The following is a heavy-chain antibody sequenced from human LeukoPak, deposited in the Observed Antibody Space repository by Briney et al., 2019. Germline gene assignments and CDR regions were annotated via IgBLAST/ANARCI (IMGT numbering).Heavy chain of an antibody. CDR2: INWNGGST. V-gene: IGHV3-20*04. D-gene: IGHD3-22*01. CDR1: GFTFDDYG. Sequence: GGSLRLSCAASGFTFDDYGMSWVRQAPGKGLEWISGINWNGGSTGYADSVKGRFTISRDNAKNSLYLQMNSLRAEDTALYYCARVVITTFPFDYWGQGTLVTVSS. J-gene: IGHJ4*02. CDR3: ARVVITTFPFDY.